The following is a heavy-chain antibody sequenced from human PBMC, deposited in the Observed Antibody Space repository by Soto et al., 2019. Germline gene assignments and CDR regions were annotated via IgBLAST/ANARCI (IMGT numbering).Heavy chain of an antibody. Sequence: ASVKVSCKASGYTFTGYYMHWVRQAPGQGLEWMGWINPNSGGTNYAQKFQGWVTMTRDTSISTAYMELSRLRSDDTAVYYCARDRAPVLYYYDSSGYYPGSYWGQGTLVTVSS. CDR2: INPNSGGT. CDR1: GYTFTGYY. CDR3: ARDRAPVLYYYDSSGYYPGSY. D-gene: IGHD3-22*01. J-gene: IGHJ4*02. V-gene: IGHV1-2*04.